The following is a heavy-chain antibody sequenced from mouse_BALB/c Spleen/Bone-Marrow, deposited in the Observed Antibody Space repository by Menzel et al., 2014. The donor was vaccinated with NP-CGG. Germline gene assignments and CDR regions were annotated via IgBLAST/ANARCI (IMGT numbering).Heavy chain of an antibody. CDR2: INPSNGRT. CDR3: AAXLSHLAMDY. CDR1: GYTFTNYW. D-gene: IGHD5-1*01. V-gene: IGHV1S81*02. Sequence: QVHVKQSGAELVKPGASLKLSCKASGYTFTNYWIHWVKQRPGQGLEWIGEINPSNGRTNYNEKFKTKATLTVDKSSSTAYMQLSSLTSEDSAXSXCAAXLSHLAMDYWGQGTSVTVSS. J-gene: IGHJ4*01.